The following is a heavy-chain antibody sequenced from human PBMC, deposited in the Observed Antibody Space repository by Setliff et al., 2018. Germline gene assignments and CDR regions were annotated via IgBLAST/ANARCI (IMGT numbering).Heavy chain of an antibody. D-gene: IGHD6-13*01. V-gene: IGHV4-34*01. Sequence: SETLSLTCAVYGGSFSGYYWSWIRQPPGKGLEWIGEINHSGSTNYNPSLKSRVTISVDTSKNQFSLKVSSVTAADTAVYYCARDFSSSWYGSYYYYYYMDVWGKGTTVTVSS. CDR3: ARDFSSSWYGSYYYYYYMDV. CDR1: GGSFSGYY. J-gene: IGHJ6*03. CDR2: INHSGST.